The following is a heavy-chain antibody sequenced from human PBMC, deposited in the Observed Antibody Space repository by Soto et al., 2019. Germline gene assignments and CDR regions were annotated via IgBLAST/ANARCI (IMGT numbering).Heavy chain of an antibody. CDR3: VTGYYYNYVMDV. Sequence: LRLSFAASGXSFSSYEMNWVRQAPGKGLEWVSYISSSGISISYADSVKGRFTISRDNAKNSLYLQMNSLRAEDTAVYYCVTGYYYNYVMDVWGQGTTVTVSS. D-gene: IGHD2-8*02. CDR1: GXSFSSYE. J-gene: IGHJ6*02. V-gene: IGHV3-48*03. CDR2: ISSSGISI.